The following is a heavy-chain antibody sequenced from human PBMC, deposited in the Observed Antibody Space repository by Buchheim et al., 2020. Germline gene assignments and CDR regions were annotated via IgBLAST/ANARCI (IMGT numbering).Heavy chain of an antibody. D-gene: IGHD4-17*01. CDR1: GFTFSRYA. J-gene: IGHJ6*02. CDR2: ISGSGSTT. Sequence: EVQLLESGGGLVQPGGSLRLTCAASGFTFSRYAMSWVRLAPGKGLEWVSHISGSGSTTYHADSVKGRFTISRDNSKNTLYLQMNSLRAEDTAVYYCAKVGYGDYYQYGLDVWGQGTT. V-gene: IGHV3-23*01. CDR3: AKVGYGDYYQYGLDV.